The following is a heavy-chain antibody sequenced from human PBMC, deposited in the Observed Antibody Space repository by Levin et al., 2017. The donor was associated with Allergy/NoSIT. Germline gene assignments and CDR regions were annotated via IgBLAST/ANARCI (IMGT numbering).Heavy chain of an antibody. D-gene: IGHD4-17*01. J-gene: IGHJ4*02. CDR1: GYTFTSYY. V-gene: IGHV1-46*01. CDR3: ARQLPTDYGDWDY. CDR2: IHPSDGST. Sequence: GESLKISCKASGYTFTSYYIHWVRQAPGQGLEWMGLIHPSDGSTIYAQKFPGRVTMTRDTSTSTVYMEVSSLRSEDTAVYYCARQLPTDYGDWDYWGQGTLVTVSS.